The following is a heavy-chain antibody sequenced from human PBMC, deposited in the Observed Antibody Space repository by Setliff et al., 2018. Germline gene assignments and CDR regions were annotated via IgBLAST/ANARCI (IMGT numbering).Heavy chain of an antibody. D-gene: IGHD1-26*01. J-gene: IGHJ4*02. CDR2: IKQDGSEK. CDR3: CSGSYLFVY. V-gene: IGHV3-7*03. CDR1: GFTFSTYW. Sequence: LRLSCAASGFTFSTYWMSWVRQAPGKGLEWVANIKQDGSEKYYVDSVKGRFTISRDNAKNSLYLQMTSLRAEDTAVYYCCSGSYLFVYWGQGSLVTVSS.